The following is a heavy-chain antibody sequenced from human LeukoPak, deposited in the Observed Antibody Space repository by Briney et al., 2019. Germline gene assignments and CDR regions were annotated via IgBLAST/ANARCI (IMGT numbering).Heavy chain of an antibody. Sequence: GGSLRLSCAASGFTFSSYSMNWVRQAPGKGLEWVSYISSSSSTIYYADSVKGRFTISGDNSKNTLYLQMNSLRAEDTAVYYCAKDHPKGSYGSYYWGQGTLVTVSS. CDR1: GFTFSSYS. D-gene: IGHD5-18*01. J-gene: IGHJ4*02. V-gene: IGHV3-48*01. CDR2: ISSSSSTI. CDR3: AKDHPKGSYGSYY.